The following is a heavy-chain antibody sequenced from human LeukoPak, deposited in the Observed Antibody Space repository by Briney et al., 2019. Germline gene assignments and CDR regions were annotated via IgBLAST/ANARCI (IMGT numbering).Heavy chain of an antibody. D-gene: IGHD5-18*01. V-gene: IGHV1-2*02. CDR2: INPNSGGT. CDR3: ARSPGLDTAVVNRP. CDR1: GYTFTGYY. J-gene: IGHJ5*02. Sequence: ASVKVSCKTSGYTFTGYYIHWVRQAPGQGLEWMGWINPNSGGTNYAQNFQGRVTMTRDTSINTAYMELGRLRSDDTAVYYCARSPGLDTAVVNRPWGQRTLITVSS.